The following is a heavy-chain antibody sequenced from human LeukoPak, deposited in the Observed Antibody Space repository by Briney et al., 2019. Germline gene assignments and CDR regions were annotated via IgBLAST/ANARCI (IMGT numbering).Heavy chain of an antibody. D-gene: IGHD1-1*01. CDR2: INSDGSEK. CDR1: GFPFTSHW. J-gene: IGHJ4*02. CDR3: ARASKDWDDDY. V-gene: IGHV3-7*01. Sequence: PGGSLRLSCAASGFPFTSHWLSWFRQSPGRGLEWVAHINSDGSEKNYVDSVKGRFTISRDNAKNTLYLQMNSLRAEDTAVYYCARASKDWDDDYWGQGTLVTVSS.